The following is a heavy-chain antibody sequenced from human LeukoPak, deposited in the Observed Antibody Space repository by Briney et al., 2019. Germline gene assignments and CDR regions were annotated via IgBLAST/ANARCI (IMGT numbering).Heavy chain of an antibody. Sequence: SETLSLTCAVYGGSFSGYYWSWIRQPPGKGLEWIGEINHSGSTNYNPSLKSRVTISVDTPKNQFSLKLSSVTAADTAVYYCAQSSGDAFDIWGQGTMVTVSS. CDR2: INHSGST. CDR3: AQSSGDAFDI. V-gene: IGHV4-34*01. D-gene: IGHD6-25*01. J-gene: IGHJ3*02. CDR1: GGSFSGYY.